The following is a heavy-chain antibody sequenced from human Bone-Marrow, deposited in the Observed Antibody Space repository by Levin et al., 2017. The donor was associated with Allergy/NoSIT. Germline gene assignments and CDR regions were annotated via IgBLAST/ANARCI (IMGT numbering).Heavy chain of an antibody. CDR2: VHYSGST. Sequence: GSLSLTCTVSGGSLTPYYWSWIRQPPGKGLEWIGNVHYSGSTNYNPSLKSRLTMSVDTSENQFFLGLSSVTAADTALYYCAKIVWHEGSNWFDPWGQGTLVTVSS. D-gene: IGHD2-15*01. CDR1: GGSLTPYY. CDR3: AKIVWHEGSNWFDP. V-gene: IGHV4-59*01. J-gene: IGHJ5*02.